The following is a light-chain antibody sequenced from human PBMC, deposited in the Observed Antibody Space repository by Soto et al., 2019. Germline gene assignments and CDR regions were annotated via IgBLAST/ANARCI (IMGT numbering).Light chain of an antibody. V-gene: IGLV2-14*03. CDR2: DVT. CDR3: SSYTSTTTLGV. Sequence: QSALAQPASVSGSPGQSITISCTGTSSALGDFNFVSWYQHHPGKAPKLIIFDVTTRPSGVSARFSGSKSGNTASLTISGLQAADEAEYYCSSYTSTTTLGVFGTGTKLTVL. CDR1: SSALGDFNF. J-gene: IGLJ1*01.